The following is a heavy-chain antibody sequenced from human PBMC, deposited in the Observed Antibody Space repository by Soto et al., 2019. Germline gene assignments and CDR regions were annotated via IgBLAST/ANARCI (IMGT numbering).Heavy chain of an antibody. J-gene: IGHJ6*03. CDR3: ARTYYYGSGSYPPYYMDV. D-gene: IGHD3-10*01. CDR1: GFTFSSYW. V-gene: IGHV3-74*01. Sequence: GGSLRLSCAASGFTFSSYWMHWVRQAPGKGLVWVSRINSDGSSTSYADSVKGRFTISRANAKNTLYLQMNSLRAEDTAVYYCARTYYYGSGSYPPYYMDVWGKGTTVTVSS. CDR2: INSDGSST.